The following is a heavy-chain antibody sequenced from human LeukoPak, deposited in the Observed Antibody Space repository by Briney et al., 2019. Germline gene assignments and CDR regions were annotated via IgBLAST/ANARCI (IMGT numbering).Heavy chain of an antibody. CDR1: GFTFDDYG. CDR3: AKDWDSGSYFADY. CDR2: INWNGGST. J-gene: IGHJ4*02. Sequence: GGSLRLSCAASGFTFDDYGMSWVRQAPGKGLEWVSGINWNGGSTGYADSVKGRFTISRDNSKNTLYLQMNSLRAEDTAVYYCAKDWDSGSYFADYWGQGTLVTVSS. D-gene: IGHD1-26*01. V-gene: IGHV3-20*04.